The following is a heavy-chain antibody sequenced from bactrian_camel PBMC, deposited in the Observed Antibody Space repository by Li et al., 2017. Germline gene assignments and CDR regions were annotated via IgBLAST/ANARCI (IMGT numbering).Heavy chain of an antibody. CDR3: AAAAGYCSVSRPFTTFTY. J-gene: IGHJ4*01. CDR2: INSSGRTT. Sequence: VQLVESGGALVQAEGSLRLSCAASGFTFSDYLMTWVRQAPGKGLEWVSEINSSGRTTKYADSVKGRFTISKDNAKTTLYLQMSSLKPEDTGTYYCAAAAGYCSVSRPFTTFTYWGQGTQVTVS. D-gene: IGHD3*01. V-gene: IGHV3S42*01. CDR1: GFTFSDYL.